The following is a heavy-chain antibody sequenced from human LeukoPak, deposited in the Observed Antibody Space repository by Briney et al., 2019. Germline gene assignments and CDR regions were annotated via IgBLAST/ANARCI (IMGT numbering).Heavy chain of an antibody. J-gene: IGHJ4*02. CDR1: GFTFSIYA. V-gene: IGHV3-30-3*01. Sequence: GWSLRLSCAASGFTFSIYALHWVRQAPGKGLEWVAVVSYDGSNKYYADSVKGRFTISRDNSKTTLYLQMNGLRAEDTAMYYCAREYYDSSGEFDYWGQGTLVTVSS. D-gene: IGHD3-22*01. CDR3: AREYYDSSGEFDY. CDR2: VSYDGSNK.